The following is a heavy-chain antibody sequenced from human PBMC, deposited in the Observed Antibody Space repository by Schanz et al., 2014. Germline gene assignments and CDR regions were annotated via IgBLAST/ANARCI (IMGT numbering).Heavy chain of an antibody. V-gene: IGHV1-46*01. D-gene: IGHD3-3*01. CDR3: VTEKRMESGTWAKAFDI. CDR1: GYTFTSYY. Sequence: QVQLVQSGPEVKKPGASVKVSCKASGYTFTSYYMHWVRQAPGQGLEWMGIINPSGGSTSYAQKFQGRFTMTRDTSTTTVYMELSSLRSDDTAMYYCVTEKRMESGTWAKAFDIWGQGTWVTVSS. CDR2: INPSGGST. J-gene: IGHJ3*02.